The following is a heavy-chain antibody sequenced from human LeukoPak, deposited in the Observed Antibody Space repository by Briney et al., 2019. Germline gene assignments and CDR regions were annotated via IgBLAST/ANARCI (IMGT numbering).Heavy chain of an antibody. CDR2: INHSGST. V-gene: IGHV4-34*01. D-gene: IGHD3-22*01. CDR1: GGSFSGYY. Sequence: KPSETLSHTCAVYGGSFSGYYWSWIRQPPGKGLEWIGEINHSGSTNYNPSLKSRVTISVDTSKNQFSLKLSSVTAADTAVYYCARGRSGITMIVVVRFRWYFDLWGRGTLVTVSS. J-gene: IGHJ2*01. CDR3: ARGRSGITMIVVVRFRWYFDL.